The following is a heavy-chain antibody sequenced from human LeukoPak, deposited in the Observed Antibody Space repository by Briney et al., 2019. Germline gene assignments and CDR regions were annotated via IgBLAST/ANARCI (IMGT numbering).Heavy chain of an antibody. J-gene: IGHJ4*02. CDR2: ISPYNGNT. V-gene: IGHV1-18*01. CDR1: GYTFTNYG. D-gene: IGHD3-22*01. CDR3: ARVRSGYYLTNFDY. Sequence: ASVKVSCKASGYTFTNYGISWVRQAPGQGLEWMGWISPYNGNTKYAQNLQGRVTMTTDTSTTTAYMELRSLRSDDTAVYYCARVRSGYYLTNFDYWGQGTLVTVSS.